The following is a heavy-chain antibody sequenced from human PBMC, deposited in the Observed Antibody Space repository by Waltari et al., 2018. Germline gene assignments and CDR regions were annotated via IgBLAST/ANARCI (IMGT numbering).Heavy chain of an antibody. Sequence: QVQLVQSGAEVKKPGSSVKVSCKASGGTFSSYAIRWVRPAPGQGLEWMGRIIPIFGTANYAQKFQGRVTITADESTSTAYMELSSLRSEDTAVYYCARDQPNSYASRHYYYGMDVWGQGTTVTVSS. CDR3: ARDQPNSYASRHYYYGMDV. V-gene: IGHV1-69*15. CDR2: IIPIFGTA. J-gene: IGHJ6*02. D-gene: IGHD2-2*01. CDR1: GGTFSSYA.